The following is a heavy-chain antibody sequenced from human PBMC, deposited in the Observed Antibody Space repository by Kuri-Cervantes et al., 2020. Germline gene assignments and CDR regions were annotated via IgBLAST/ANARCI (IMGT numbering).Heavy chain of an antibody. CDR1: GFTFSSYA. D-gene: IGHD6-19*01. V-gene: IGHV3-30*01. CDR2: ISYDGSNK. Sequence: GGSLRLSCAASGFTFSSYAMHWVRQAPGKGLEWVAVISYDGSNKYYAGSVKGRFTISRDNSKNTLYLQMNSLRAEDMAVYYCAYSSGWTEGAFDIWGQGTMVTVSS. J-gene: IGHJ3*02. CDR3: AYSSGWTEGAFDI.